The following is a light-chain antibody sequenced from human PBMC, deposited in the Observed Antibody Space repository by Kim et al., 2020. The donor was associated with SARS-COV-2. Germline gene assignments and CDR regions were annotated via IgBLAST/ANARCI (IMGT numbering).Light chain of an antibody. J-gene: IGKJ2*01. CDR1: QSVSSSY. CDR3: QHYGGSPRYT. CDR2: AAF. V-gene: IGKV3-20*01. Sequence: EIVLTQSPGTLSLSPGERATLSCRASQSVSSSYLAWYQQKPGQAPRLLIYAAFSRATGIPDRFSGSGSGTDFTLTISRLEPEDFAVYYCQHYGGSPRYTFGQGTKLEI.